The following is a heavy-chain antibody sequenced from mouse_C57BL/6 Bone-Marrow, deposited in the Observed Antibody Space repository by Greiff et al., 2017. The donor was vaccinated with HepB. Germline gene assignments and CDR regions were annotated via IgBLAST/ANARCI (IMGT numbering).Heavy chain of an antibody. Sequence: QVQLQQPGAELVKPGASVKLSCKASGYTFTSYWMQWVKQRPGQGLEWIGEIDPSDSYTNYNQKFKGKATLTVDTSSSTAYMQLSSLTSEDSAVYYCARSFFTTVVRYYAMDYWGQGTSVTVSS. V-gene: IGHV1-50*01. CDR1: GYTFTSYW. J-gene: IGHJ4*01. D-gene: IGHD1-1*01. CDR2: IDPSDSYT. CDR3: ARSFFTTVVRYYAMDY.